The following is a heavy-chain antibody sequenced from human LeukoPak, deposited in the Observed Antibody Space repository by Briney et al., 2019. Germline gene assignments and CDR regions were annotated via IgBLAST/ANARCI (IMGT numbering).Heavy chain of an antibody. CDR2: INQSGST. CDR1: GGSFSGYY. CDR3: ARRWNARRYNWFDP. D-gene: IGHD1-1*01. V-gene: IGHV4-34*01. J-gene: IGHJ5*02. Sequence: SETLSLTCAVYGGSFSGYYWNWIRQSPGKGREWIGEINQSGSTSYNPSLKSRVTISVDTSKNHFSLKGSSVTAAETAVYYCARRWNARRYNWFDPWGQGTLVTVSS.